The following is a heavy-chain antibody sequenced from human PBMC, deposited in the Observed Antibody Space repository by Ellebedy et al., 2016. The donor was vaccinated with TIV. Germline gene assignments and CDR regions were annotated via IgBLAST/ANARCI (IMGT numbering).Heavy chain of an antibody. CDR3: ARRRHYGDWYFDL. J-gene: IGHJ2*01. CDR2: IYYSGTT. V-gene: IGHV4-59*01. CDR1: GISIGRYF. Sequence: MPSETLSLTCTVSGISIGRYFWNLIRQSLEQGLEWLGYIYYSGTTTYSPSLKSRVTMSVDTSKNQFSLRLTSATAADTAVYYCARRRHYGDWYFDLWGRGTLVTVSS. D-gene: IGHD4-17*01.